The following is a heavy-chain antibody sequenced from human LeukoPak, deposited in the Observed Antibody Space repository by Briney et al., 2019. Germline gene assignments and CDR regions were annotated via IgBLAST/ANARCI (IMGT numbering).Heavy chain of an antibody. CDR3: AAYTYCGGDCYSSWFDP. CDR1: GGSISSYY. CDR2: IYYSGST. J-gene: IGHJ5*02. D-gene: IGHD2-21*02. V-gene: IGHV4-59*01. Sequence: SETLSLTCPVSGGSISSYYWSWIRQPPGKGLEWIGYIYYSGSTNYNPSLKSRVTISVDTSKNQFSLKLSSVTAADTAVYYCAAYTYCGGDCYSSWFDPWGQGTLVTVSS.